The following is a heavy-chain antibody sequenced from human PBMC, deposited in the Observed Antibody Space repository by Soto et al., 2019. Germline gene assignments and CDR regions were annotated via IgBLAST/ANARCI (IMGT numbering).Heavy chain of an antibody. V-gene: IGHV3-21*01. CDR2: ISSGSGYI. D-gene: IGHD2-15*01. J-gene: IGHJ4*02. CDR1: GFAFSSDS. Sequence: GGSLRLSCVASGFAFSSDSMIWVRQAPGKGLEWVSSISSGSGYIYYADSVKGRFTISRDNAKNSLYLQMNSLRVEDTAVYYCARRSCSSGSCQTPLDYWGQGTQVTVSS. CDR3: ARRSCSSGSCQTPLDY.